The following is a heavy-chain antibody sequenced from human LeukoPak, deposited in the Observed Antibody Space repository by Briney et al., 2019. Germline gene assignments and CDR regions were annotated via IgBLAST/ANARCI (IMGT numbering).Heavy chain of an antibody. CDR2: MNPNSGNT. V-gene: IGHV1-8*01. CDR1: GYTFTSYD. D-gene: IGHD3-22*01. CDR3: ARLPYYYDSSGYYGWFDP. J-gene: IGHJ5*02. Sequence: AASVKVSCKASGYTFTSYDINWARQATGQGLEWMGWMNPNSGNTGYAQKFQGRVTMTRNTSISTAYMELSSLRSEDTAVYYCARLPYYYDSSGYYGWFDPWGQGTLVTVSS.